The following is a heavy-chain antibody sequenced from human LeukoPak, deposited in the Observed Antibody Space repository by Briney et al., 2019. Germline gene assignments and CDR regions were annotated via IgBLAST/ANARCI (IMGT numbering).Heavy chain of an antibody. CDR2: ISSSSSYI. CDR1: GFTFSSYS. CDR3: AREDVKYYYGSGSYSPIDY. J-gene: IGHJ4*02. Sequence: GGSLRLSCAASGFTFSSYSMNWVRQAPGKGLEWVSSISSSSSYIYYADPVKGRFTISRDNAKNSLYLQMNSLRAEDTAVYYCAREDVKYYYGSGSYSPIDYWGQGTLVTVSS. V-gene: IGHV3-21*01. D-gene: IGHD3-10*01.